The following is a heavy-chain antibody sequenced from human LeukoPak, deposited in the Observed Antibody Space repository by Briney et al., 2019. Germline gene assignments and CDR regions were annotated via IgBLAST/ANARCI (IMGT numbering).Heavy chain of an antibody. CDR1: GFTFSSYG. CDR2: ITGSGGTT. D-gene: IGHD4-17*01. Sequence: GGSLRLSCAASGFTFSSYGMSWVRQAPGKGLEWISAITGSGGTTYYADSVEGRFTISRDNAIKSLYLQMNTVRADDTAVYYCASHTTVINNWFDPWGQGTLVTVSS. V-gene: IGHV3-23*01. CDR3: ASHTTVINNWFDP. J-gene: IGHJ5*02.